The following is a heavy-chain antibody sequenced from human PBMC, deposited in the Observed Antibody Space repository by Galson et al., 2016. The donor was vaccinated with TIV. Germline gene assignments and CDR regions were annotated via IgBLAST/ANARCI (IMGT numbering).Heavy chain of an antibody. CDR2: IDPSDGRA. V-gene: IGHV1-46*01. D-gene: IGHD1-7*01. CDR1: GYTFSFYY. CDR3: ARDSVGRTGTTVN. Sequence: SVKVSCKASGYTFSFYYMHWVRQAPGQGLEWLGIIDPSDGRATYAPKFQGRFTMTRDTSTSTVYLELSSLSSEDTAVYYCARDSVGRTGTTVNWGQGTVVTVSS. J-gene: IGHJ4*02.